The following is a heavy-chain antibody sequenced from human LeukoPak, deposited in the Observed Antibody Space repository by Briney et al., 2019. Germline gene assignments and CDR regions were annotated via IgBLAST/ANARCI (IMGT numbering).Heavy chain of an antibody. Sequence: GGSLRLSCAASGFTFKTSGMNWVRQAPGKGLEWVSSISSISSYIYYAASVKGRFTISRDNAKNSLYLQMNSLRAEDTAVYYCAREGEVVAATDWFDPWAQGTVVTVSS. J-gene: IGHJ5*02. D-gene: IGHD2-15*01. V-gene: IGHV3-21*01. CDR1: GFTFKTSG. CDR3: AREGEVVAATDWFDP. CDR2: ISSISSYI.